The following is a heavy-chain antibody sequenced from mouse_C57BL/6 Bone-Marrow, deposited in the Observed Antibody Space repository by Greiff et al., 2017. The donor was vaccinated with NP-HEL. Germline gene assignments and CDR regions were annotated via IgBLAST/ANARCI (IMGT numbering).Heavy chain of an antibody. CDR3: AIHYGSSPYHFDY. D-gene: IGHD1-1*01. V-gene: IGHV1-22*01. Sequence: VQLQQSGPELVKPGASVKMSCKASGYTFTDYNMHWVKQSHGKSLEWIGYINPNNGGTSYNQKFKGKATLTVNKSSSTAYMELRSLTSEDSAVYYCAIHYGSSPYHFDYWGQGTTLTVSS. J-gene: IGHJ2*01. CDR1: GYTFTDYN. CDR2: INPNNGGT.